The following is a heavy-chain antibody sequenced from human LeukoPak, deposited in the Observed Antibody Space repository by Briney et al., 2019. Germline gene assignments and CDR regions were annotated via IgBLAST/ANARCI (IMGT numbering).Heavy chain of an antibody. D-gene: IGHD2/OR15-2a*01. CDR1: GFTFSSYV. V-gene: IGHV3-64*01. Sequence: PGGSLRLSCAASGFTFSSYVMHWVRQAPGKGLEYVSAISSNGDSTSYANSVKGRFTISRDNSKNTLYPQMGSLRAEDMAVYYCARSRAGPTFYDAFGIWGQGTMVTVSS. J-gene: IGHJ3*02. CDR2: ISSNGDST. CDR3: ARSRAGPTFYDAFGI.